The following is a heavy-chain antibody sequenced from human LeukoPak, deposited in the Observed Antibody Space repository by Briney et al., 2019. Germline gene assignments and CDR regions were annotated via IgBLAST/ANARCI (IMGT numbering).Heavy chain of an antibody. D-gene: IGHD6-19*01. Sequence: SGGSLRLSCAASGFTFSSYGMHWVRQAPGKGLEWVAFIRYDGSNKYYADSVKGRFTISRDNSKNTLYLQMNSLRAEDTAVYYCAKDFLAGWATGSLDYWGQGTLVTVSS. J-gene: IGHJ4*02. CDR3: AKDFLAGWATGSLDY. V-gene: IGHV3-30*02. CDR1: GFTFSSYG. CDR2: IRYDGSNK.